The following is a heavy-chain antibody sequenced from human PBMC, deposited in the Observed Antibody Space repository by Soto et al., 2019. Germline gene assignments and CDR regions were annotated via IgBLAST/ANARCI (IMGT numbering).Heavy chain of an antibody. CDR1: GGSISSYY. CDR3: ARYHYIWGSYRSFDY. D-gene: IGHD3-16*02. V-gene: IGHV4-59*01. Sequence: QVQLQESGPGLVKPSETLSLTCTVSGGSISSYYWSWLRQPPGKGLEWIGYIYYSGSTNYNPSQNSRLTIAVATSKNQFPLKLSAGTAADTAVYYCARYHYIWGSYRSFDYWGQGTLVTVSS. J-gene: IGHJ4*02. CDR2: IYYSGST.